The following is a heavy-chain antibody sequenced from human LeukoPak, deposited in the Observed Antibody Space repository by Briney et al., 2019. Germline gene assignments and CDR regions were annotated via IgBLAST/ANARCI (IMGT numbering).Heavy chain of an antibody. J-gene: IGHJ4*02. CDR1: GFTFSSYW. CDR2: ISGDGSRT. V-gene: IGHV3-74*01. Sequence: GGSLRLSCAASGFTFSSYWMHWVRQAPGNGLVWVSHISGDGSRTSYANSVKGRFTISRDNAKNTLYLQMNSLRDEDTAVYYCARDRGYCIDCWGQGTLVTVSS. D-gene: IGHD2-15*01. CDR3: ARDRGYCIDC.